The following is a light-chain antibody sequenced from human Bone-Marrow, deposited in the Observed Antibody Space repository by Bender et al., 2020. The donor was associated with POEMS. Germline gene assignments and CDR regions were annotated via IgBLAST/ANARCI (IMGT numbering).Light chain of an antibody. Sequence: QSALTQPASVSGSPGQSITISCTGTSNDIGGYEYVSWYQQYPGKAPKLLIFDVSNRPSGVSGRFSASKSVNTASLSISGLQAEDEADYYCCSYAGGSSFVFGGGTKLTVL. V-gene: IGLV2-14*03. CDR1: SNDIGGYEY. CDR3: CSYAGGSSFV. J-gene: IGLJ3*02. CDR2: DVS.